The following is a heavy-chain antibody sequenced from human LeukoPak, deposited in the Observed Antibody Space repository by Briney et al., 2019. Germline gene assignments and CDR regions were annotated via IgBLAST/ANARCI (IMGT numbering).Heavy chain of an antibody. D-gene: IGHD3-22*01. Sequence: GGSLRLSCAASGFTFSSYWMHWVRQAPGKGLVWVSPIGPSSSYIYYADSVKGRFTISRDTAKNSLFLQMDSLRAEDTAVYYCARAPDSSGYSASYGMDVWGQGTTVTVSS. CDR2: IGPSSSYI. CDR1: GFTFSSYW. J-gene: IGHJ6*02. CDR3: ARAPDSSGYSASYGMDV. V-gene: IGHV3-21*01.